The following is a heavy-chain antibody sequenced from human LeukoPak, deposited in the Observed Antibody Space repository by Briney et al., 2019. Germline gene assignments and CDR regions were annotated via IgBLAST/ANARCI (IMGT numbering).Heavy chain of an antibody. CDR1: GYTFTTYG. Sequence: GASLKVSCKASGYTFTTYGISWVRQAPGQGLEWMGWISAYNGNTNYAQKLQGRVTMTTDTSTSTAYMELRSLRSDDTAVYYCARGAVVVPAATPFDYWGQGTLVTVSS. V-gene: IGHV1-18*04. CDR3: ARGAVVVPAATPFDY. CDR2: ISAYNGNT. D-gene: IGHD2-2*01. J-gene: IGHJ4*02.